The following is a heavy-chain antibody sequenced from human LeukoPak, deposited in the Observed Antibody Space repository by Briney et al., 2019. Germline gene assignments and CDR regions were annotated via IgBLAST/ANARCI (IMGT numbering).Heavy chain of an antibody. D-gene: IGHD3-10*01. CDR1: GYYISSGYY. J-gene: IGHJ6*04. CDR2: MYHNRGT. Sequence: SETLSLTCAVSGYYISSGYYWGWIRQPPGKGLEWIGSMYHNRGTYYNPSLKGRVTISMDTSKNQFSLRLSSVTAADTAVYYCASYYASGVSAYDYFGMDVWGKGTTVTVSS. CDR3: ASYYASGVSAYDYFGMDV. V-gene: IGHV4-38-2*01.